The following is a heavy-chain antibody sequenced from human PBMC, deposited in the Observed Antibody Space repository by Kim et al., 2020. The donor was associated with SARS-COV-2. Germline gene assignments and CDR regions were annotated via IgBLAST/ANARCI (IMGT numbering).Heavy chain of an antibody. CDR3: ARDRSGRSYYYYGMDV. V-gene: IGHV1-46*01. Sequence: ASVKVSCKASGYTFTSYYMHWVRQAPGQGLEWMGIINPSGGSTSYAQKFQGRVTMTRDTSTSTVYMELSSLRSEDTAVYYCARDRSGRSYYYYGMDVWGQGTTVTVSS. CDR2: INPSGGST. CDR1: GYTFTSYY. D-gene: IGHD3-10*01. J-gene: IGHJ6*02.